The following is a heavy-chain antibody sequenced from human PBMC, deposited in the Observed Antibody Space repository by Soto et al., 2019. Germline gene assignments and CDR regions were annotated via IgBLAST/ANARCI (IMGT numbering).Heavy chain of an antibody. J-gene: IGHJ4*02. CDR2: ISTSSTYI. Sequence: EVQLVESGGGLVKPGGSLRLSCAASGFTFSSYNMNWVRQAPGKGLEWVSSISTSSTYIYYADSVKGRFTISRDNAKNSLYLQMNSLRAEDTAVYYCARDERGSGWSFDYWGQGTLVTVSS. CDR3: ARDERGSGWSFDY. D-gene: IGHD6-19*01. V-gene: IGHV3-21*01. CDR1: GFTFSSYN.